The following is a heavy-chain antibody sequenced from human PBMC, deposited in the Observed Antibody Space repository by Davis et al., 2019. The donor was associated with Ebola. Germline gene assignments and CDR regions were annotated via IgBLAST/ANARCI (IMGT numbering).Heavy chain of an antibody. CDR3: ARAPNYDVLTGTSSYYFDY. J-gene: IGHJ4*02. CDR1: GYTFTSYG. Sequence: ASVKVSCKSSGYTFTSYGLVWVRQAPGLGLEWMGWISGFNTNTNFAQKFQGRVTVSKHTSTNTAYMDLRSLTFDDTAIYYCARAPNYDVLTGTSSYYFDYWGQGTLVTVSS. D-gene: IGHD3-9*01. CDR2: ISGFNTNT. V-gene: IGHV1-18*04.